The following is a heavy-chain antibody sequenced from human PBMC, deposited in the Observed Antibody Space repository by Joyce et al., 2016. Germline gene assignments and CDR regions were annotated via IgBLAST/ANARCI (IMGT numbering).Heavy chain of an antibody. V-gene: IGHV3-7*03. J-gene: IGHJ6*02. Sequence: EVQLVESGGGLVQPGGSLRLSCAASGFTFTNSWMTWVRKAPGKGLEWVTNIKEDGTEKYYLDSVEGRFTISRDNAKNSLYLQMNSLRADDTAVYYCARGRSLDVWGQGTTVTVSS. CDR1: GFTFTNSW. CDR2: IKEDGTEK. CDR3: ARGRSLDV.